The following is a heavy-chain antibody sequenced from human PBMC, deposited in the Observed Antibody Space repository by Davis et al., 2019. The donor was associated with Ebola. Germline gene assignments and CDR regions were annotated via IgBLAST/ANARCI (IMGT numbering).Heavy chain of an antibody. V-gene: IGHV3-33*01. J-gene: IGHJ6*02. CDR3: ARDAPYDLLTGYYKDPYYNYYGMDV. D-gene: IGHD3-9*01. CDR2: IWYDGSNQ. Sequence: GESLKISCAASGFIFNKYGIHWVRQAPGKGLEWVAYIWYDGSNQYYADSVKGRFTISRDNSKNTVYLQMSSLRVEDTAVYYCARDAPYDLLTGYYKDPYYNYYGMDVWGQGTTVTVSS. CDR1: GFIFNKYG.